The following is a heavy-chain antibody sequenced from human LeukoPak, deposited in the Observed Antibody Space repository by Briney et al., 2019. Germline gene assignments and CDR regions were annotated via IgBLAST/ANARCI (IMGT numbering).Heavy chain of an antibody. CDR3: ARHGWGLYSSSWSLFDP. Sequence: SETLSLTCTVSGGSISSYYWSWIRQPPGKGLEWIGYIYYSGSTNYNPSLKSRVTISVDTSKNQFSLKLSSVTAADTAVYYCARHGWGLYSSSWSLFDPWGQGTLVTVSS. D-gene: IGHD6-13*01. CDR2: IYYSGST. CDR1: GGSISSYY. J-gene: IGHJ5*02. V-gene: IGHV4-59*08.